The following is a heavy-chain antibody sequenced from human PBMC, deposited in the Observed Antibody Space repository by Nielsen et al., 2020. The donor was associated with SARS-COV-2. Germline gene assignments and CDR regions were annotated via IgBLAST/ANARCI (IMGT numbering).Heavy chain of an antibody. CDR1: GFTFSSYW. CDR2: INSDGSST. Sequence: GESLKISCAASGFTFSSYWMHWVRQAPGKGLVWVSRINSDGSSTSYADSVKGRFTISRDNAKNSLYLQMNSLRADDTARYYCARGSGMGVWGQGTAVIVSS. J-gene: IGHJ6*02. D-gene: IGHD3-10*01. V-gene: IGHV3-74*01. CDR3: ARGSGMGV.